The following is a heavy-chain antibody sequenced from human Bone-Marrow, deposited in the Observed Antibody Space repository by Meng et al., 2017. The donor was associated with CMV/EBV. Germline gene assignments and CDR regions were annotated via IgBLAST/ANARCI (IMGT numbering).Heavy chain of an antibody. J-gene: IGHJ4*02. CDR3: ARSQTGSYYGLDY. CDR1: GFSFSTHW. CDR2: IYPADSDT. V-gene: IGHV5-51*04. D-gene: IGHD3-10*01. Sequence: GESLKISCKASGFSFSTHWIGYVRQMPGKGLEWIGIIYPADSDTKYSPSFQGQVTISADKLTGTAYLQWGSLKASDTAIYYCARSQTGSYYGLDYWGQGTLVTVSS.